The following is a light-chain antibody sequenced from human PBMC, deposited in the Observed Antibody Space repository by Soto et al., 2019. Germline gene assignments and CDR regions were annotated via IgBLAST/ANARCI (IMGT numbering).Light chain of an antibody. J-gene: IGLJ1*01. CDR3: SSYTSSSTPV. CDR1: SSDVGGYNY. CDR2: DVS. Sequence: QSVLPQPASVTGAPGQSITISCTGTSSDVGGYNYVSWYQQHPGKAPKLMIYDVSNRPSGVSNRFSGSKSGNTASLTISGLQAKDEADYYCSSYTSSSTPVFGTGTKLTVL. V-gene: IGLV2-14*01.